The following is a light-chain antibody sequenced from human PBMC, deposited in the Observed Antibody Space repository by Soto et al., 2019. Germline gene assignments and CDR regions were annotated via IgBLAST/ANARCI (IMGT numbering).Light chain of an antibody. CDR3: CSYAGSYNLGV. J-gene: IGLJ3*02. V-gene: IGLV2-11*01. CDR2: DVT. CDR1: SSDVGGYDF. Sequence: QSALAQPRSVSGSPGQSVTISCTGTSSDVGGYDFVSWYQQLPGKAPKLMIFDVTKRSSGVPDRFSGSKSGNSASLTISGRPGEDEADYYCCSYAGSYNLGVFCGGTKLTVL.